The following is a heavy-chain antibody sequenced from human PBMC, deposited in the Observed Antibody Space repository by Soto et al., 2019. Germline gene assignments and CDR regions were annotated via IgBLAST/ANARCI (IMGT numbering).Heavy chain of an antibody. CDR3: AREMGGSIDY. D-gene: IGHD1-26*01. Sequence: QLQLQESGPGLVKPSETLSLTCTVSGGSISSSSYYWGWIRQPPGKGLEWIGTIYHSGSTYYKPSLKSRVTISVDTSKNQFSLKLNSVTAADTARYYCAREMGGSIDYWGQGTPVTVSS. V-gene: IGHV4-39*01. CDR2: IYHSGST. CDR1: GGSISSSSYY. J-gene: IGHJ4*02.